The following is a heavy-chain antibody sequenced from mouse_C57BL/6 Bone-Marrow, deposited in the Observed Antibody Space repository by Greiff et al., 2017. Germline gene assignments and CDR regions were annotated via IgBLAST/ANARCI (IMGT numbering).Heavy chain of an antibody. CDR2: IHPISGST. J-gene: IGHJ3*01. Sequence: VQLQQSGAELVKPGASVKLSCKASGYTFTSYWMPWVKQRPGQGLEWIGMIHPISGSTNYNEKFKNKATLTVDQSSSTAYMQLSSLTAEDSAVYYGAGGSMVARAWFAYWGQGTLVTVSA. CDR3: AGGSMVARAWFAY. V-gene: IGHV1-64*01. CDR1: GYTFTSYW. D-gene: IGHD2-2*01.